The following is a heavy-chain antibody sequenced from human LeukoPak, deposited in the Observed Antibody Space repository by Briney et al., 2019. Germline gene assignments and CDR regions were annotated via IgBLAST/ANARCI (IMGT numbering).Heavy chain of an antibody. D-gene: IGHD7-27*01. CDR1: GFTFSSYW. J-gene: IGHJ6*03. CDR2: IKQDGSEK. V-gene: IGHV3-7*01. Sequence: AGGSLRLSCAASGFTFSSYWMSWVRQAPGKGLEWVANIKQDGSEKYYVDSVKGRFTISRDNAKNSLYLQMNSLRAEDTAVYYCAGAGDWGQRYYYYYYMDVWGKGTTVTISS. CDR3: AGAGDWGQRYYYYYYMDV.